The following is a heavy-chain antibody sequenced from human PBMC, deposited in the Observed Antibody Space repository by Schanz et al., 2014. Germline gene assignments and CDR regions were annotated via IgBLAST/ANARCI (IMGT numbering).Heavy chain of an antibody. J-gene: IGHJ3*02. CDR2: ISNSGYTI. CDR3: ARLATSKSRLGDAVDI. CDR1: GFTFSSYA. D-gene: IGHD6-6*01. V-gene: IGHV3-48*04. Sequence: VQLVESGGGLVQPGGSLRLSCAASGFTFSSYAMNWIRQAPGKGLEWVSYISNSGYTIYYADSVKGRFTISRDNAKNSLYLQLTSLRPEDTAVYYCARLATSKSRLGDAVDIWGQGTMVTVSS.